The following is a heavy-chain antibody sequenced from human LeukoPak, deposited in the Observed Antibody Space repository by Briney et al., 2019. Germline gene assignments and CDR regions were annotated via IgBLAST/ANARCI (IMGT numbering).Heavy chain of an antibody. Sequence: ASVKVSCKASGYTFTNYGISWVRQAPGQGLEWMGWITVNNGNTKYAEKLQGRVTMTTDTSTSTAYMELKSLRSDDTAVYYCARDYESRGSYCDHWGQGTLVTVSS. V-gene: IGHV1-18*01. CDR1: GYTFTNYG. J-gene: IGHJ5*02. CDR2: ITVNNGNT. D-gene: IGHD3-22*01. CDR3: ARDYESRGSYCDH.